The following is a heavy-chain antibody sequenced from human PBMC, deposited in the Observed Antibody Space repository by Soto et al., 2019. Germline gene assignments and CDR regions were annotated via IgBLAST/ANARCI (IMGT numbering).Heavy chain of an antibody. CDR3: ARARQRDTGRGLDV. CDR2: ISYSGST. J-gene: IGHJ6*02. D-gene: IGHD5-18*01. CDR1: GDSINNYF. Sequence: QVQLQESGPGLVKPSETMSLTCTISGDSINNYFWNWIRQTPGKRLEWIGYISYSGSTSYNPSLQSRVTISSDTSKNHFSLKLSSVTAADTAVYYCARARQRDTGRGLDVWGQGTKVTVSS. V-gene: IGHV4-59*01.